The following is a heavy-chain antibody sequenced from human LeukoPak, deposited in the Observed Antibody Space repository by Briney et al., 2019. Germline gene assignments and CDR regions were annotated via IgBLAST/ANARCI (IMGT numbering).Heavy chain of an antibody. V-gene: IGHV2-5*01. D-gene: IGHD3-9*01. CDR2: IYWNDDK. CDR3: AHRRDYDILTGYPYNWFDP. Sequence: SGPTLVNPTQTLTLTCTFSGFSLSTSGVGVGWIRQPPGKALEWLALIYWNDDKRYSPSLKSRLTITKDTSKNQVVLTMTNMDPVDTVTYYCAHRRDYDILTGYPYNWFDPWGQGTLVTVSS. J-gene: IGHJ5*02. CDR1: GFSLSTSGVG.